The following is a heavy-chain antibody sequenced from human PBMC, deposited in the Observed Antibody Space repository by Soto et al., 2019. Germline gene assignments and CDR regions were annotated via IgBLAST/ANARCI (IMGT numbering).Heavy chain of an antibody. V-gene: IGHV3-9*01. D-gene: IGHD1-26*01. J-gene: IGHJ4*02. CDR3: AKDTYIMVGGTHIDF. CDR1: GFTFDDYA. CDR2: ISWNSDSS. Sequence: EVHLVKSGGGLVQPGRSLRLSCVASGFTFDDYAMHWVRQAPGKGLEWVSGISWNSDSSGYADSVKGRFTISRDNAKNSLFLQMNSLRAEDTALYFCAKDTYIMVGGTHIDFWGRGTLVTVSS.